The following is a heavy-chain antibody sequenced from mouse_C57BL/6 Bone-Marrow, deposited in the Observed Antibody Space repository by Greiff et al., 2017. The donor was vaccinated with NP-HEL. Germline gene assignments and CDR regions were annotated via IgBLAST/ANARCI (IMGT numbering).Heavy chain of an antibody. Sequence: EVQGVESGGDLVKPGGSLKLSCAASGFTFSSYGMSWVRQTPDKRLEWVATISSGGSYTYSPDSVKGRFPISSDNAKNTLYLQMSSLKSEDTAMYYCARGDYGYDRDWYFDVWGTGTTVTVSS. CDR2: ISSGGSYT. D-gene: IGHD2-2*01. CDR3: ARGDYGYDRDWYFDV. CDR1: GFTFSSYG. V-gene: IGHV5-6*01. J-gene: IGHJ1*03.